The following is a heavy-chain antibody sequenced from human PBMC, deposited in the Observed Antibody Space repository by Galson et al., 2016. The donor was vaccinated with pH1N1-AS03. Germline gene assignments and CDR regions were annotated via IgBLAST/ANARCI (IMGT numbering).Heavy chain of an antibody. CDR1: GDSFNTYW. CDR2: IYPGDSDT. V-gene: IGHV5-51*03. D-gene: IGHD2-2*01. J-gene: IGHJ4*02. CDR3: ARRGHCTGISCYDLDS. Sequence: QSGAEVKKPGESLKISCKGSGDSFNTYWIGWVRQMPGKGLEWMGIIYPGDSDTRYSTSFQGHVTISADASISTAYLQWSSLKASDTAIYYCARRGHCTGISCYDLDSWGQGTMVTVSS.